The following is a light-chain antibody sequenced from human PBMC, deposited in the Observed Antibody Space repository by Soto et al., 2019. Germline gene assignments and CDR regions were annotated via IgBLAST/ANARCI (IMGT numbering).Light chain of an antibody. CDR1: QSITSTY. V-gene: IGKV3-20*01. Sequence: EIVLTQSPGTLSLSPGERATLSCRASQSITSTYLTWYQQRPGQAPRLLIYGSSTRETGIPERFRGSGAGTECTRTISRLEPEDVAVYYCQYYGSSMWTFGQGTKVDIK. CDR2: GSS. J-gene: IGKJ1*01. CDR3: QYYGSSMWT.